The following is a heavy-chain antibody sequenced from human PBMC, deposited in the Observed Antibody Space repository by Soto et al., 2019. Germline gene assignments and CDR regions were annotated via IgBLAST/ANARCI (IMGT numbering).Heavy chain of an antibody. Sequence: QVQLQESGPGLLKPSQTLSLTCNVSGGYINSGGFYWSWIRQHPGKGLEWIGYIFHSGSTLYNPSRTSRVTLSADTSKNPLSLTLRSVTVADTAVYYCARGGIAGHWFDPWGQGTLVTVSS. D-gene: IGHD6-13*01. CDR2: IFHSGST. CDR3: ARGGIAGHWFDP. V-gene: IGHV4-31*03. J-gene: IGHJ5*02. CDR1: GGYINSGGFY.